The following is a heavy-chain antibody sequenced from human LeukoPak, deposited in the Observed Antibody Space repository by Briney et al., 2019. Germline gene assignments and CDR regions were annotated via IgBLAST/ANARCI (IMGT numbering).Heavy chain of an antibody. V-gene: IGHV1-3*01. J-gene: IGHJ4*02. CDR3: AIGTAGTTVTLFDY. CDR2: INAGNGNT. Sequence: ASVKVSCKASGYTFTSYAMHWVRQAPGQRLEWMGWINAGNGNTKYSQKFQGRVTITADESTSTAYMELSSLRSEDTAVYYCAIGTAGTTVTLFDYWGQGTLVTVSS. CDR1: GYTFTSYA. D-gene: IGHD4-17*01.